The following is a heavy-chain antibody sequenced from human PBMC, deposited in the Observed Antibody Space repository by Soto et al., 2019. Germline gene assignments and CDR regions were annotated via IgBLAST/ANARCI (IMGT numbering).Heavy chain of an antibody. CDR2: INAGNGNT. V-gene: IGHV1-3*01. CDR1: GYTFTSYA. CDR3: AREATYYYYGMDG. Sequence: GASVKVSCKASGYTFTSYAMHWVRQAPGQRLEWMGWINAGNGNTKYSQKFQGRGTITRDTSASTAYMELSSLRSEDTAVYYCAREATYYYYGMDGWGQRTTVTVSS. J-gene: IGHJ6*02.